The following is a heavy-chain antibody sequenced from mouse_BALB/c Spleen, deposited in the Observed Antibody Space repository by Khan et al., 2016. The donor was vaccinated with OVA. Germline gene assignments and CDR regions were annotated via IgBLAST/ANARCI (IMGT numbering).Heavy chain of an antibody. V-gene: IGHV1-4*01. CDR2: INPSSGYT. CDR1: GYTFTSYT. J-gene: IGHJ2*01. CDR3: ARTHER. Sequence: QMQLEESGAELARPGASVKMSCKASGYTFTSYTMHWVKQRPGQGLEWIGYINPSSGYTKYNQKFKDKATLTADKSSSTAYMQLISLTSEDSAVYYCARTHERWGQGTTLTVSS.